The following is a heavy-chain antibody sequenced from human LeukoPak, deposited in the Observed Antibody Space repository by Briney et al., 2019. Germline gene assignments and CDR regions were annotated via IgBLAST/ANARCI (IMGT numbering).Heavy chain of an antibody. V-gene: IGHV1-3*01. Sequence: ASVKVSCKASGYTFTSYAMHWVRQAPGQRLEWMGWINAGNGNTKYSQKFQGRVTITRDTSASTAYIELSSLRSEDTAVYYCARDFRTPHSSSPPGYWGQGTLVTVSS. CDR2: INAGNGNT. D-gene: IGHD6-6*01. CDR1: GYTFTSYA. J-gene: IGHJ4*02. CDR3: ARDFRTPHSSSPPGY.